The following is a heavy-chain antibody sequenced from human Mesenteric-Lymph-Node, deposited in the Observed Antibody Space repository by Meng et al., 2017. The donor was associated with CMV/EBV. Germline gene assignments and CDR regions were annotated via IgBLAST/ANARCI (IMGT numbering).Heavy chain of an antibody. J-gene: IGHJ4*02. CDR3: ASHRGGQWLVSNY. V-gene: IGHV4-34*01. CDR1: GGSFSGYY. CDR2: INQSGST. Sequence: SQTRSLTCAVYGGSFSGYYWSWIRQPPGKGLEWIGEINQSGSTKYNPSLKSRVTISVDTSKNQFSLKLSSVTAADTAVYYCASHRGGQWLVSNYWGQGTLVTVSS. D-gene: IGHD6-19*01.